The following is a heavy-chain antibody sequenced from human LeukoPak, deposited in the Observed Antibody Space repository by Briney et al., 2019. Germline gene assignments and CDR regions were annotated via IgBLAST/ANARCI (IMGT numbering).Heavy chain of an antibody. Sequence: GGSLRLSCAASGFTFSSYSMNWVRQAPGKGLEWVSSISSSSSYIYYADSVKGRFTISRDNAKNSLYLQMNNLRAEDTAVYYCARLPPYSSSWYGDAFDIWGQGTMVTVSS. CDR3: ARLPPYSSSWYGDAFDI. J-gene: IGHJ3*02. CDR2: ISSSSSYI. CDR1: GFTFSSYS. V-gene: IGHV3-21*01. D-gene: IGHD6-13*01.